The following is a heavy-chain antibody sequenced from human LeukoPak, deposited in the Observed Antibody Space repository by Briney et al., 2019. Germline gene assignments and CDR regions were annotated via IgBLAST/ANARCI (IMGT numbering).Heavy chain of an antibody. CDR2: ISRSATTI. Sequence: GGSLRLSCAASGFTFSSYEMNWVRQAPGKGLEWVSSISRSATTIYYADSVKGRFAISRDNAKNSLYLQMNSLRAEDTAVYFCARVGALSSSWLLYWGQGTLVTVSS. D-gene: IGHD6-13*01. V-gene: IGHV3-48*03. CDR1: GFTFSSYE. J-gene: IGHJ4*02. CDR3: ARVGALSSSWLLY.